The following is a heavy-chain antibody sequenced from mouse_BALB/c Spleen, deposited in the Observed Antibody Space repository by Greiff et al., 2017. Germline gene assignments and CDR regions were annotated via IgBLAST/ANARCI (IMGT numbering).Heavy chain of an antibody. CDR1: GFTFSSYA. CDR2: ISSGGST. CDR3: ARGGVNYYGSSYGSFFDY. D-gene: IGHD1-1*01. Sequence: DVKLVESGGGLVKPGGSLKLSCAASGFTFSSYAMSWVRQTPEKRLEWVASISSGGSTYYPDSVKGRFTISRDNARNILSLQMSSLRSEDTAMYYCARGGVNYYGSSYGSFFDYWGQGTTLTVSS. V-gene: IGHV5-6-5*01. J-gene: IGHJ2*01.